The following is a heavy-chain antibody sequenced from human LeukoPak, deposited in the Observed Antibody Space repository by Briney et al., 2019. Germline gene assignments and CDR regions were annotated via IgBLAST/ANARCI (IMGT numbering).Heavy chain of an antibody. J-gene: IGHJ4*02. CDR2: INPSGGST. CDR1: GYTFTSYY. V-gene: IGHV1-46*01. D-gene: IGHD6-19*01. Sequence: ASVKVSCKASGYTFTSYYMHWVRQAPGQGLEWMGIINPSGGSTSYAQKFQGRVTMTRDMSTSTVYMELSSLRSEDTAVYYCARDSASSGVDGSPKYYFDYWGQGTLVTVSS. CDR3: ARDSASSGVDGSPKYYFDY.